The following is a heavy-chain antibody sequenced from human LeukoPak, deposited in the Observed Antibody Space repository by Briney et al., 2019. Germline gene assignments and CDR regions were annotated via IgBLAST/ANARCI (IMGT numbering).Heavy chain of an antibody. D-gene: IGHD5-24*01. Sequence: SETLSLTCTVSGGSISSSTYYWGWIRQPPGKGLEWIGNIYYSGSTYYNPSLKSRVTISVDTSKNQFSLKLSSVTAADTAVYYCARDGYNPIDYWGQGTLVTVPS. J-gene: IGHJ4*02. CDR1: GGSISSSTYY. CDR2: IYYSGST. V-gene: IGHV4-39*07. CDR3: ARDGYNPIDY.